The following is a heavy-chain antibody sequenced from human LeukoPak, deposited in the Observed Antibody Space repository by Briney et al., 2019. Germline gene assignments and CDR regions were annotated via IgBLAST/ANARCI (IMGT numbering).Heavy chain of an antibody. J-gene: IGHJ4*02. CDR1: GYTFTSYD. V-gene: IGHV1-8*01. CDR3: AKVTEQQLALDY. Sequence: ASVKVSCKASGYTFTSYDINWVRQATGQGLEWMGWMNPNSGNTGYAQKFQGRVTMTRNTSISTAYMELSSLRSEDTAVYYCAKVTEQQLALDYWGQGTLVTVSS. CDR2: MNPNSGNT. D-gene: IGHD6-13*01.